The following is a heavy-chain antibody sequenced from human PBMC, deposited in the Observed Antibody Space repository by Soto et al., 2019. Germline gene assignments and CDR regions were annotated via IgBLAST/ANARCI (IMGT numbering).Heavy chain of an antibody. CDR1: GGSISSGDYY. CDR3: AREPYDYDSSGNFDY. Sequence: PSETLSLTCTVSGGSISSGDYYWNWIRQPPGKGLEWIGFIYYSGSTYYNPSLESRVTMSVDTSKNQFSLKLSSVTAADTAVYYCAREPYDYDSSGNFDYWGQGTLVTVSS. CDR2: IYYSGST. D-gene: IGHD3-22*01. V-gene: IGHV4-30-4*01. J-gene: IGHJ4*02.